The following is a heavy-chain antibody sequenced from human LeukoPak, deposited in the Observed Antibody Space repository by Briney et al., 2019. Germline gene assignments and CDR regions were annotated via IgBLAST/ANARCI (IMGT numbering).Heavy chain of an antibody. CDR3: ASYRGGSSPGDAFDI. CDR2: INPNSGGA. CDR1: GYTFTGYY. J-gene: IGHJ3*02. Sequence: GASVKVSCKASGYTFTGYYMHWVRQAPGQGLEWMGWINPNSGGANYAQKFQGRVTMTRDTSISTAYMELSRLRSDDTAVYYCASYRGGSSPGDAFDIWGQGTMVTVSS. D-gene: IGHD1-26*01. V-gene: IGHV1-2*02.